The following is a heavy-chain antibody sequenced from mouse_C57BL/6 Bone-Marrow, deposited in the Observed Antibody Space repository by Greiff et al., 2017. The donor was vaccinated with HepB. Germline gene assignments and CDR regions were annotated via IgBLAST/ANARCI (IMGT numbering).Heavy chain of an antibody. Sequence: EVQGVESGGDLVKPGGSLKLSCAASGFTFSSYGMSWVRQTPDKRLEWVATISSGGSYTYYPDSVKGRFTISRDNAKNTLYLQMSSLKSEDTAMYYCARHLFYYYGSSYYAMDYWGQGTSVTVSS. CDR3: ARHLFYYYGSSYYAMDY. D-gene: IGHD1-1*01. CDR2: ISSGGSYT. J-gene: IGHJ4*01. V-gene: IGHV5-6*01. CDR1: GFTFSSYG.